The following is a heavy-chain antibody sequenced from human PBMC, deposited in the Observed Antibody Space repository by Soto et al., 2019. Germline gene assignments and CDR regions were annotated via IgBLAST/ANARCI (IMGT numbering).Heavy chain of an antibody. Sequence: GASVKVSCKASGYTFTSYGISWVRQAPAQGLEXMGWXSXYXGXXXYXXXXQGRVTMTTDTSTSTAYMELRSLRSDDTAVYYCASHSSSWYGMDVWGQGTTVTVSS. J-gene: IGHJ6*02. CDR2: XSXYXGXX. CDR1: GYTFTSYG. V-gene: IGHV1-18*04. CDR3: ASHSSSWYGMDV. D-gene: IGHD6-13*01.